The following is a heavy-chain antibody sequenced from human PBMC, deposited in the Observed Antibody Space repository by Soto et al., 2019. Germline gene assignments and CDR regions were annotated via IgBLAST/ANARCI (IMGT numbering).Heavy chain of an antibody. CDR3: ASLPHRYFDWLPANYYYYYGMDV. D-gene: IGHD3-9*01. Sequence: QVQLVQSGAEVKKPGSSVKVSCKASGGTFSSYTISWVRQAPGHGLEWMGRIIPILGIANYAQKFQGRVTITADKSTSTAYMELSSLRSEDTAAYYCASLPHRYFDWLPANYYYYYGMDVWGRGTTVTVSS. CDR2: IIPILGIA. CDR1: GGTFSSYT. V-gene: IGHV1-69*02. J-gene: IGHJ6*02.